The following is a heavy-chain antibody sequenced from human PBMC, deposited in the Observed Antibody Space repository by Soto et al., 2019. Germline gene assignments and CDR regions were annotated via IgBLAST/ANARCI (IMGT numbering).Heavy chain of an antibody. Sequence: QVQPGQYGAEARKLGASVKVSCKVSGYTFTSYDMTWVRQATGQGREWMGWRNPNSGNNGYAQKCQGRVTMTRNTSIRTAYMELSSLRSEDTAVYYCAREGVRGMDVWGQGPTVTVSS. CDR3: AREGVRGMDV. D-gene: IGHD3-16*01. J-gene: IGHJ6*02. CDR1: GYTFTSYD. V-gene: IGHV1-8*01. CDR2: RNPNSGNN.